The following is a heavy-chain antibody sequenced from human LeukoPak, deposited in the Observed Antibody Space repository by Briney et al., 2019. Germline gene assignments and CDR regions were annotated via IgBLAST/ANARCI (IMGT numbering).Heavy chain of an antibody. D-gene: IGHD2-15*01. J-gene: IGHJ4*03. CDR1: GFTFSRYW. CDR2: ISGSGGST. Sequence: GGSLRLSCAASGFTFSRYWMDWVRQAPGKGLEWVSGISGSGGSTYYADSVKGRFTISRDNSKNTLYLQMNSLRAEDTAVYYCAKPAYCSGGSCYSIGYFDYWGQGTLVTVSS. V-gene: IGHV3-23*01. CDR3: AKPAYCSGGSCYSIGYFDY.